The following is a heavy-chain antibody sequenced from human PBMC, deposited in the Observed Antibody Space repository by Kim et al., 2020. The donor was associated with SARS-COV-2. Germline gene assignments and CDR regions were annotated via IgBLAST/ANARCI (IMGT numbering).Heavy chain of an antibody. V-gene: IGHV1-69*13. J-gene: IGHJ6*02. CDR2: IIPIFGTA. Sequence: SVKVSCKASGGTFSSYAISWVRQAPGQGLEWMGGIIPIFGTANYAQKFQGRVTITADESTSTAYMELSSLRSEDTAVYYCARDREYYDFWSGLKGAQYYYYGMDVWGQGTTVTVSS. CDR1: GGTFSSYA. CDR3: ARDREYYDFWSGLKGAQYYYYGMDV. D-gene: IGHD3-3*01.